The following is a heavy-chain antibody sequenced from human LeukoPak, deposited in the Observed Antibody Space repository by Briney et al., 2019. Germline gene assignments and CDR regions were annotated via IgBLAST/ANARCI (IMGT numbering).Heavy chain of an antibody. CDR3: AKDEDYDFWSGYYTFGY. CDR2: ISWNSGSI. D-gene: IGHD3-3*01. V-gene: IGHV3-9*01. CDR1: GFTFDDYA. Sequence: GGSLRLSCAASGFTFDDYAMHWVRQAPGKGLEWVSGISWNSGSIGYADSVKGRFTISRDNAKNSLYLQMNSLRAEDTALYYCAKDEDYDFWSGYYTFGYWGQGTLVTVSS. J-gene: IGHJ4*02.